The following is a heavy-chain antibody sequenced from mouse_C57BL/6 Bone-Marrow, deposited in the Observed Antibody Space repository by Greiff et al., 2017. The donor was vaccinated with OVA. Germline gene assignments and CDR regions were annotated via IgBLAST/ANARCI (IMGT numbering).Heavy chain of an antibody. Sequence: EVQLQQSGPELVKPGASVKISCKASGYTFTDYYMNWVKQSHGKSLEWIGDINPNNGGTSYNQKFKGKATLTVDKSSSTAYMEIRSLTSEDSAVYYCARADYYGSTYAMDYWGQGTSVTVSP. CDR2: INPNNGGT. CDR1: GYTFTDYY. V-gene: IGHV1-26*01. D-gene: IGHD1-1*01. J-gene: IGHJ4*01. CDR3: ARADYYGSTYAMDY.